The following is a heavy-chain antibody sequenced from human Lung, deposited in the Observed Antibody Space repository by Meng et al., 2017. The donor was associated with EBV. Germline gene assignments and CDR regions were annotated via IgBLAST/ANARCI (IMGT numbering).Heavy chain of an antibody. Sequence: HLQFQTSAPGLVNPSEPRFLTSTTSGGSIIRCTHYGACFRRSPGNGLQWIVSIQYSGRTSNNPSLKSRVTISVDTSKNPFSLKLSSVVASDTAVYYCAREVPMIVMNWLDPWGQGTLVTVSS. D-gene: IGHD3-22*01. J-gene: IGHJ5*02. CDR1: GGSIIRCTHY. V-gene: IGHV4-39*07. CDR3: AREVPMIVMNWLDP. CDR2: IQYSGRT.